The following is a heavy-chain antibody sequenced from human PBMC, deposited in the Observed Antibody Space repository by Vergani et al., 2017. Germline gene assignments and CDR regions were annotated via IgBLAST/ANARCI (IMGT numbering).Heavy chain of an antibody. V-gene: IGHV1-2*02. J-gene: IGHJ4*02. CDR2: INPNSGGT. D-gene: IGHD1-7*01. CDR3: ARGENWNYFSYFDY. CDR1: GYTFTGYY. Sequence: QVQLVQSGAEVKKPGASVKVSCKASGYTFTGYYMHWVRQAPGQGLEWMGWINPNSGGTNYPQKFQGRVTMTRDTSISTAYMELSRLRSDDTAVYYCARGENWNYFSYFDYWGQGTLVTVSS.